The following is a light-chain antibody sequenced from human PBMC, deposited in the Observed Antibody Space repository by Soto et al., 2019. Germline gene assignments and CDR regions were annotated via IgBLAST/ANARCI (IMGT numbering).Light chain of an antibody. CDR2: DVS. CDR1: SSDVGGYNY. V-gene: IGLV2-11*01. J-gene: IGLJ1*01. CDR3: CSYAGSYTYV. Sequence: QSALTQPRSVSGSPGQSVTISCTGTSSDVGGYNYVSWYQQHPGKAPKLKIYDVSKRPSGVPDRFSGSKSGNTASLTISGLQAEDEADYYCCSYAGSYTYVFGTGTKVTVL.